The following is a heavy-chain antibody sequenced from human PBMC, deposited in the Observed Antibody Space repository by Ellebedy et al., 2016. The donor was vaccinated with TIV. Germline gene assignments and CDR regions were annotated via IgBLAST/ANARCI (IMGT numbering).Heavy chain of an antibody. V-gene: IGHV4-39*07. CDR3: ARESSGYDKAD. CDR2: IYDSGRS. Sequence: SETLSLXCTVSGGSISSSGYYWGWIRQPPGKGLEWIGSIYDSGRSHYNPSLKSRVTISVDTSKNQFSLRLKSVTAADTAVYYCARESSGYDKADWGQGTLVTVSS. D-gene: IGHD3-22*01. CDR1: GGSISSSGYY. J-gene: IGHJ4*02.